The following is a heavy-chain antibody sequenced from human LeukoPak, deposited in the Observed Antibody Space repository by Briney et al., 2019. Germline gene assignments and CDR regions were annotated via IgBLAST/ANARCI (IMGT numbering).Heavy chain of an antibody. V-gene: IGHV3-48*03. CDR1: GFTFSSYE. J-gene: IGHJ4*02. CDR2: ISSSGSTI. CDR3: ARQRGPLDY. Sequence: GGSLRLSCAASGFTFSSYEMNWVRQAPGKGLEWVSYISSSGSTIYYADSVKGRFTISRDNAKNSLHLQMNSLRAEDTAVYYCARQRGPLDYWGQGTLVTVSS.